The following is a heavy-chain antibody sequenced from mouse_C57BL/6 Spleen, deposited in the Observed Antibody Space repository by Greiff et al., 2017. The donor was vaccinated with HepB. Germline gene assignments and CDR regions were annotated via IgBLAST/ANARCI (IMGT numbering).Heavy chain of an antibody. CDR2: ISSGSSTI. V-gene: IGHV5-17*01. CDR1: GFTFSDYG. J-gene: IGHJ4*01. Sequence: EVKLVESGGGLVKPGGSLKLSCAASGFTFSDYGMHWVRQAPEKGLEWVAYISSGSSTIYYADTVKGRITISRDNAKNTLFLQLTSLRSEDTAMYYCARTAYYSNVMDYWGQGTSVTVSS. D-gene: IGHD2-5*01. CDR3: ARTAYYSNVMDY.